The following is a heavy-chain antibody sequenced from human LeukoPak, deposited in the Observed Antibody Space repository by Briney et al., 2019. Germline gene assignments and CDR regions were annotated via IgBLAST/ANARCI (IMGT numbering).Heavy chain of an antibody. D-gene: IGHD2-15*01. V-gene: IGHV1-3*01. Sequence: KFQGRVTITRDTSASTAYMELSSLRSEDTAVYYCARGSVAVAATLRVFWFDPWGQGTLVTVSS. J-gene: IGHJ5*02. CDR3: ARGSVAVAATLRVFWFDP.